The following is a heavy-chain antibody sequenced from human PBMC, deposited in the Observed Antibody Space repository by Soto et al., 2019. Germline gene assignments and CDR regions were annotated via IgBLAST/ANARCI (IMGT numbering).Heavy chain of an antibody. J-gene: IGHJ4*02. CDR3: AKSRGVVATTHALDY. CDR2: ISHDGSNK. D-gene: IGHD2-15*01. V-gene: IGHV3-30*18. CDR1: GFTFSSYG. Sequence: GGSLRLSCAASGFTFSSYGMHWVRQAPGKGLEWVAVISHDGSNKYYADSVKGRFTISRDNSKNTLYLQMNSLRAEDTAVYYCAKSRGVVATTHALDYWGQGTLVTVSS.